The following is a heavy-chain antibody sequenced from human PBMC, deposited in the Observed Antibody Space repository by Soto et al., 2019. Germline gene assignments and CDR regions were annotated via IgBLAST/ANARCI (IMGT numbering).Heavy chain of an antibody. CDR2: IYYSGAA. J-gene: IGHJ5*02. CDR3: ARRDGGGQYYSFDP. Sequence: QLQLQESGPGLVRPSETLSLTCTVSGASLSTDTFYWGWIRQPPGKGLEWIAVIYYSGAAYYNPSLKRRVNISLDTSKNQVSLKLNSVTATDTALYVCARRDGGGQYYSFDPWGHGTLVPVSS. D-gene: IGHD2-15*01. V-gene: IGHV4-39*01. CDR1: GASLSTDTFY.